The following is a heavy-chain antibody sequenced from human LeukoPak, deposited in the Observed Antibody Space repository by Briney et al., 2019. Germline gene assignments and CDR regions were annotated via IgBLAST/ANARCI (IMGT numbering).Heavy chain of an antibody. V-gene: IGHV3-48*03. J-gene: IGHJ3*02. D-gene: IGHD1-26*01. CDR2: ISRSGSTI. Sequence: SGGSLRLSCAASGFTFSSYEMNWVRQAPGKGLEWVSYISRSGSTIYYADSVKGRFTISRDNAKNSLYLQMNSLRADDTAVYYCARGGRAGWSGSYEDSFDIWGQGTMVTVSS. CDR3: ARGGRAGWSGSYEDSFDI. CDR1: GFTFSSYE.